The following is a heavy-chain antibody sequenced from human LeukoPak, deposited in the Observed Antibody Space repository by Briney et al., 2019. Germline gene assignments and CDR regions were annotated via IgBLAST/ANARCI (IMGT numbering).Heavy chain of an antibody. CDR2: IRYDGSKK. J-gene: IGHJ6*03. Sequence: GGSLRLSCAASGFIFSSYGMHWVRQAPGKGLEWVAFIRYDGSKKYYADSVKGRFTISRDNSKNTLYLQMNSLRAEDTAVYYCARDPYCSGTSCSLSIYYYYYMDVWGKGTTVTVSS. V-gene: IGHV3-30*02. CDR1: GFIFSSYG. CDR3: ARDPYCSGTSCSLSIYYYYYMDV. D-gene: IGHD2-2*01.